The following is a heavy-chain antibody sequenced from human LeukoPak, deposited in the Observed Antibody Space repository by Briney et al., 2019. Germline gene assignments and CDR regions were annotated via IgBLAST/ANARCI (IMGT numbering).Heavy chain of an antibody. CDR2: IYHSGST. Sequence: SETLSLTCTVSAYSISSGYYWAWIRQPPGKGLEWIGSIYHSGSTYYNPSLKSRVTMSVDTSKSQFSLKLSSVTAADTAVYYCARIAGLAIYYFDYWGQGTLVTVSS. V-gene: IGHV4-38-2*02. D-gene: IGHD6-19*01. J-gene: IGHJ4*02. CDR3: ARIAGLAIYYFDY. CDR1: AYSISSGYY.